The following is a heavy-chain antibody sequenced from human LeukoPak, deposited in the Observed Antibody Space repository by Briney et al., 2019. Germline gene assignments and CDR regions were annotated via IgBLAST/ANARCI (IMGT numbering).Heavy chain of an antibody. J-gene: IGHJ6*02. CDR1: GFSFSRYW. CDR2: INHNGGEK. CDR3: ARVVVIGVVMPFYCMDV. Sequence: GGALRLSCAASGFSFSRYWMRWVRQVPGKGLEWVGNINHNGGEKYYVDPVKGRFTISRDNAKNSLYLQISGLRGEDSALYYCARVVVIGVVMPFYCMDVWGQGTTVSVSS. V-gene: IGHV3-7*03. D-gene: IGHD3-3*01.